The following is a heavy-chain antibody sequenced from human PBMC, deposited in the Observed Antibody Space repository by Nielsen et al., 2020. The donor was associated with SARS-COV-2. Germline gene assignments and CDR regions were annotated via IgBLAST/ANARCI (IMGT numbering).Heavy chain of an antibody. CDR3: ARDFRAYWYFDL. V-gene: IGHV4-34*01. CDR2: IDHSGST. J-gene: IGHJ2*01. D-gene: IGHD3-3*01. CDR1: GESFSDNK. Sequence: SETLSLTCAVFGESFSDNKWNWVRQPPGKGLEWIGEIDHSGSTSYNPSLKSRVTMSVDTSKKQFSLNLSSVTAADTAVYYCARDFRAYWYFDLWGRGTLVSVSS.